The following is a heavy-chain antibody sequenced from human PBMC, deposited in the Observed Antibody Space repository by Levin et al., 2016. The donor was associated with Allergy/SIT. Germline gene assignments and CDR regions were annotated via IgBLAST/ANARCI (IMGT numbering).Heavy chain of an antibody. Sequence: GSLRLSCTVSGGSVSSGSYYWSWIRQPPGKGLEWIGYIYYSGSTNYNPSLKSRVTISVDTSKNQFSLKLSSVTAADTAVYYCARDLSGGDCYRCNWFDPWGQGTLVTVSS. CDR1: GGSVSSGSYY. CDR3: ARDLSGGDCYRCNWFDP. D-gene: IGHD2-21*02. V-gene: IGHV4-61*01. J-gene: IGHJ5*02. CDR2: IYYSGST.